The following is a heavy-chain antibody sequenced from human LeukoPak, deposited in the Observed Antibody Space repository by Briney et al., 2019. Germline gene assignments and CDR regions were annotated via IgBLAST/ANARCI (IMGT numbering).Heavy chain of an antibody. CDR1: GFTFSSFS. J-gene: IGHJ5*02. Sequence: GGSLRLSWAATGFTFSSFSMHWVRHAPGKGLEWVAVTSYDGSNKYYADSVKGRFTISRDNSKNTLYLQMNSLRSDDTAVYYCARDPSYDSSGYPNWFAPWGQGTLVTVSS. CDR3: ARDPSYDSSGYPNWFAP. CDR2: TSYDGSNK. D-gene: IGHD3-22*01. V-gene: IGHV3-30*03.